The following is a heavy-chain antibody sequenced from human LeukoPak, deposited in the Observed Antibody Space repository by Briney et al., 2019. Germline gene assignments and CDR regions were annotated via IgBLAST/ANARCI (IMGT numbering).Heavy chain of an antibody. Sequence: SETLSLTCAVYGGSFSGYYWSWIRQPPGKGLEWIGDVNHSGSTNYNPSLKSRVTISVDTSKNQFSLKLSSVTAADTAVYFCVRGPPTDYYDSSGFYYVFDYWGQGTLVTVSS. J-gene: IGHJ4*02. CDR2: VNHSGST. D-gene: IGHD3-22*01. V-gene: IGHV4-34*01. CDR3: VRGPPTDYYDSSGFYYVFDY. CDR1: GGSFSGYY.